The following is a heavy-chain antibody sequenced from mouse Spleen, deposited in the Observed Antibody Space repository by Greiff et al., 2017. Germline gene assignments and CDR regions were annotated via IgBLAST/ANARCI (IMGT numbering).Heavy chain of an antibody. D-gene: IGHD2-3*01. Sequence: VQLQQSGPELVKPGASVKIPCKASGYTFTDYYMNWVKQSHGKSLEWIGDINPNNGGTSYNQKFKGKATLTVDKSSSTAYMELRSLTSEDSAVYYCARRIGWLPYYYAMDYWGQGTSVTVSS. CDR1: GYTFTDYY. J-gene: IGHJ4*01. CDR2: INPNNGGT. V-gene: IGHV1-26*01. CDR3: ARRIGWLPYYYAMDY.